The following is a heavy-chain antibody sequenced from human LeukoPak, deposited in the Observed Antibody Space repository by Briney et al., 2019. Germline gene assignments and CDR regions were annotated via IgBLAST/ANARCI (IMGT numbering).Heavy chain of an antibody. D-gene: IGHD6-13*01. CDR2: MTRDGRT. V-gene: IGHV3-23*01. Sequence: PGGSLRLSCVASGFTFSTYAMVWVRQAPGKGLEWVSAMTRDGRTFYADSVQGRVTISRDNSKNTLYLQMCSLGAEDTADYFCANVGVADANPHFYLDVWGTGTTVTVSS. J-gene: IGHJ6*03. CDR3: ANVGVADANPHFYLDV. CDR1: GFTFSTYA.